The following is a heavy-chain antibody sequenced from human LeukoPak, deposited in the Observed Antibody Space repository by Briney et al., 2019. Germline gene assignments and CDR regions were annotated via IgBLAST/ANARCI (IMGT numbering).Heavy chain of an antibody. V-gene: IGHV3-23*01. CDR2: ISGSGGST. Sequence: GGSLRLSCTASGFTFSSYGMSWVRQAPGKGLEWVSAISGSGGSTYYADSVKGRFTISRDNSKNTLYLQMNSLRAEDTAVYYCAKPFYCGGDCNRITWGFDYWGQGTLVTVSS. CDR1: GFTFSSYG. CDR3: AKPFYCGGDCNRITWGFDY. D-gene: IGHD2-21*02. J-gene: IGHJ4*02.